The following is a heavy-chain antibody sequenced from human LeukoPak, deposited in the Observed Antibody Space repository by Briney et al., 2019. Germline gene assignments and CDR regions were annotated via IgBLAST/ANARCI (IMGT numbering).Heavy chain of an antibody. Sequence: SETLSLTCTVSGGSISSYYWSWIRQPPGKGLEWIGYIYYSGSTNYNPSLKSRATISVDTSKNRFSLKLSSVTAADTAVYYCARGGGERFDYWGQGTLVTVSS. D-gene: IGHD1-1*01. CDR1: GGSISSYY. J-gene: IGHJ4*02. V-gene: IGHV4-59*01. CDR3: ARGGGERFDY. CDR2: IYYSGST.